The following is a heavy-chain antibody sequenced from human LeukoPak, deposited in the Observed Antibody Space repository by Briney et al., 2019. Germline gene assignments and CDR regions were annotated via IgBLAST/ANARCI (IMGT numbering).Heavy chain of an antibody. CDR2: ISTSGTTI. Sequence: GGSLRLSCAASGFSFNSHSMNWVRQAPGKGLEWVSYISTSGTTIYYADSVKGRFTASRDNAKNSMYLQINSLRAEDTAVYHCASPRPVREIIPMDVWGKGTTVIVSS. CDR1: GFSFNSHS. J-gene: IGHJ6*03. V-gene: IGHV3-48*04. D-gene: IGHD3-10*01. CDR3: ASPRPVREIIPMDV.